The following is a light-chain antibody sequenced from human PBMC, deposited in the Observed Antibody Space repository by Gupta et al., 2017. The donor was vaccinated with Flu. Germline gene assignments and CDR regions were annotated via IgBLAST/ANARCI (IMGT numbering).Light chain of an antibody. J-gene: IGLJ3*02. CDR3: GTWDSSLSAWV. CDR2: ESN. V-gene: IGLV1-51*02. Sequence: VTISCSGSSSTIENNYVSWYQQLPGTAPNLLIYESNNRPSGIPDRFSGSKSDTSATLGITGLQTGDEADYYCGTWDSSLSAWVFGGGTKLTVL. CDR1: SSTIENNY.